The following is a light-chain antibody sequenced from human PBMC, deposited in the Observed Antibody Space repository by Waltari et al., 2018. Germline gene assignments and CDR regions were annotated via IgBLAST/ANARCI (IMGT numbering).Light chain of an antibody. V-gene: IGLV6-57*02. CDR3: QSYDTDNRGV. CDR1: GGSIASNF. Sequence: KFMLTQPHSVAESPGETVTISCTASGGSIASNFVQWYQQRPGSAPTTVIYEDHQRPLGVPGRFSASFDTSSNTASLTISGLKTEDEADYYCQSYDTDNRGVFGGGTKLTVL. J-gene: IGLJ3*02. CDR2: EDH.